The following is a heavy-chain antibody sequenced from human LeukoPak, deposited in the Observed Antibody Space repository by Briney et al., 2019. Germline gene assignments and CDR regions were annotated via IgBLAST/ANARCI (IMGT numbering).Heavy chain of an antibody. V-gene: IGHV3-30-3*01. Sequence: GGSLRLSCAASGFTLSSYAMHWVRQAPGKGLEWVAVISYDGSNKYYADSVKGRFTISRDNSKNTLYLQMNSLRAEDTAVYYCATLSGYSSGWYFDYWGQGTLVTVSS. CDR3: ATLSGYSSGWYFDY. CDR1: GFTLSSYA. CDR2: ISYDGSNK. D-gene: IGHD6-19*01. J-gene: IGHJ4*02.